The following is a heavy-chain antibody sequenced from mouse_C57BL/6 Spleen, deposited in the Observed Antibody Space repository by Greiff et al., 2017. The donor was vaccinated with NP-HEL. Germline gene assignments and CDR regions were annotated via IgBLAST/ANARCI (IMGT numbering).Heavy chain of an antibody. V-gene: IGHV5-4*03. D-gene: IGHD3-3*01. CDR1: GFTFSSYA. Sequence: DVKLVESGGGLVKPGGSLKLSCAASGFTFSSYAMSWVRQTPEKRLEWVATISDGGSYTYYPDNVKGRFTISRDNAKNNLYLQMSHLKSEDTAMYYCARGWYYFDYWGQGTTLTVSS. J-gene: IGHJ2*01. CDR3: ARGWYYFDY. CDR2: ISDGGSYT.